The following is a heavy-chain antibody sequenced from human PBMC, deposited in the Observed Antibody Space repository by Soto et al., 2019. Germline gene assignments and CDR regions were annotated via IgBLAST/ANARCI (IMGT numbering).Heavy chain of an antibody. D-gene: IGHD6-13*01. Sequence: SETLSLTCTVSCGSISSYYWSWIRQPAGKGLEWIGRIYTSGSTNYNPSLKSRVTMSVDTSKNQFSLKLSSVTAADTAVYYCASGYSSSWSYGMDVWGQGTTVTVSS. CDR1: CGSISSYY. CDR2: IYTSGST. V-gene: IGHV4-4*07. CDR3: ASGYSSSWSYGMDV. J-gene: IGHJ6*02.